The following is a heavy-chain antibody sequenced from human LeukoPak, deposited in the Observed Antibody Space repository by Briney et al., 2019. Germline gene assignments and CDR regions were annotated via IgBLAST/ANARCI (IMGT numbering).Heavy chain of an antibody. Sequence: SETLSLTCTVSGGSISSYYWSWIRQPPGKGLEWIGYIYYSGSTNYNPSLKSRVTISVDTSKNQFSLKLSSVTAADTAVYYCARERFRDYGDFLDAFDIWGQGTTVTVSS. CDR2: IYYSGST. CDR3: ARERFRDYGDFLDAFDI. J-gene: IGHJ3*02. V-gene: IGHV4-59*01. CDR1: GGSISSYY. D-gene: IGHD4-17*01.